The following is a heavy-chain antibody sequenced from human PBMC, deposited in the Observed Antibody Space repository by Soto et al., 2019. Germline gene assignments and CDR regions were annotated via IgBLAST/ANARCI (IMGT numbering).Heavy chain of an antibody. J-gene: IGHJ4*02. D-gene: IGHD6-6*01. V-gene: IGHV5-51*01. CDR3: ARHPSSSSPFDY. CDR1: GYRFTSYW. CDR2: IXXGXSXX. Sequence: PGESRKDSCKGSGYRFTSYWIGGVRQMPGKGLXGMXXIXXGXSXXXYXXSFQGQVTISADKSISAAYLQWSSLKASDTAMYYCARHPSSSSPFDYWGQGTLVTASS.